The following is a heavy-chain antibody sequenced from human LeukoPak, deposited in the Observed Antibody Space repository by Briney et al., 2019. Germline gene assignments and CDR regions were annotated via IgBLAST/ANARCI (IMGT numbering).Heavy chain of an antibody. D-gene: IGHD3-10*01. J-gene: IGHJ6*04. CDR3: TAPVGRFGFYYYGMDV. CDR2: IKSKTDGGTT. V-gene: IGHV3-15*01. Sequence: SGGSLRLSCAASGFTFSNAWMSWVRQAPGRGLEWVGRIKSKTDGGTTDYAAPVKGRFTISRDDSKNTLYLQMNSLKTEDTAVYYCTAPVGRFGFYYYGMDVWGKGTTVTVSS. CDR1: GFTFSNAW.